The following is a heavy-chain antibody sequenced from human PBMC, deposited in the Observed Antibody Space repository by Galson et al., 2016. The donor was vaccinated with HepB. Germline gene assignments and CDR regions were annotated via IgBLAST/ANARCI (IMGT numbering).Heavy chain of an antibody. Sequence: SLSLSCAASGFTFSHYGRHWVRQAPGKGLAWVAVIWYDRGKEYYTESVKGRFTISRDNSKNTLYLEMNTSRVEDTAVYFCARGSSSRSIYYYYYYTMDVWGQGTTVTVSS. CDR2: IWYDRGKE. V-gene: IGHV3-33*01. J-gene: IGHJ6*02. D-gene: IGHD6-6*01. CDR3: ARGSSSRSIYYYYYYTMDV. CDR1: GFTFSHYG.